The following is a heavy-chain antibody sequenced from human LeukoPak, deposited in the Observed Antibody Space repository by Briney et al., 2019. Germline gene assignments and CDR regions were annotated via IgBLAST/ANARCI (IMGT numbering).Heavy chain of an antibody. CDR2: IIPIFGTA. Sequence: SVKVSCKASGGTFSSYAISWVRQAPGQGLEWMGGIIPIFGTANYAQRFQGRVTITADESTGTAYMELSSLRSEDTAVYYCAGRGVVVPAAPDYWGQGTLVTVSS. D-gene: IGHD2-2*01. V-gene: IGHV1-69*13. CDR3: AGRGVVVPAAPDY. J-gene: IGHJ4*02. CDR1: GGTFSSYA.